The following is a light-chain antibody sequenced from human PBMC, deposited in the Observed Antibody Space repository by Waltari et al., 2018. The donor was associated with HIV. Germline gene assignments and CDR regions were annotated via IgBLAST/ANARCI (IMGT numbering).Light chain of an antibody. CDR2: DVN. V-gene: IGLV2-14*03. CDR1: SGDIGTYKN. CDR3: CSYTVNSTGV. Sequence: QSALTQPASVSGSPGQSIAISCTGTSGDIGTYKNVSWYQQHTGKVPKLIIYDVNVRPSGVSVRFSGSTSGNTATLTISGLHSDDEADYYCCSYTVNSTGVFGAGTKIIV. J-gene: IGLJ1*01.